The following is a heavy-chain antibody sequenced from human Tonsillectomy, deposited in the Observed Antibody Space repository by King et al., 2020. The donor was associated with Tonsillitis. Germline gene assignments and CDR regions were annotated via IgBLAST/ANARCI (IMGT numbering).Heavy chain of an antibody. Sequence: VQLVESGGGVVQPGRSLRLSCAASGFTFSSYGMHWVRQAPGKGLEWVAVISYDGSNKYYADSVKGRFTISRDNSKNTLYLQMNSLRAEDTAVYYCAKAGRGAGFYYWGQGTLVTVSS. CDR1: GFTFSSYG. CDR3: AKAGRGAGFYY. CDR2: ISYDGSNK. J-gene: IGHJ4*02. V-gene: IGHV3-30*18. D-gene: IGHD1-14*01.